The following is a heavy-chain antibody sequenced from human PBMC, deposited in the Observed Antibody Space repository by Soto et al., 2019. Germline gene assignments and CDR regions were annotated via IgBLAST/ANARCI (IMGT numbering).Heavy chain of an antibody. CDR3: ARGRILYYLMDV. D-gene: IGHD2-15*01. CDR1: GGTFSSYA. Sequence: GASVKVSCKASGGTFSSYAINWVRQAPGQGLEWLGGIIPVFGAANYSPGFQGRVTITADESTRTIYMQLSGLRSEDTVVYYCARGRILYYLMDVWGQGTMVTVSS. J-gene: IGHJ6*02. V-gene: IGHV1-69*13. CDR2: IIPVFGAA.